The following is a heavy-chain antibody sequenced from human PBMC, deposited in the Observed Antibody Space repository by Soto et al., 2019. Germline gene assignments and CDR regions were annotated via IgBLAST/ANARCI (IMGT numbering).Heavy chain of an antibody. CDR3: ARVPSP. J-gene: IGHJ5*02. CDR2: IFYTGST. V-gene: IGHV4-31*03. CDR1: GGPFSRGGYY. Sequence: SETLSLTCTVSGGPFSRGGYYWSWIRQHPGKGLECIGYIFYTGSTYYNPTLKSRVTMSVDTSKRQFSLNLSSLTAADTAVYYCARVPSPWGRGTLVTVSS.